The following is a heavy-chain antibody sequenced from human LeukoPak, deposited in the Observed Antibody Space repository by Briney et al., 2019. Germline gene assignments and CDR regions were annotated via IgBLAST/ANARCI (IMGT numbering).Heavy chain of an antibody. V-gene: IGHV7-4-1*02. D-gene: IGHD3-10*01. CDR1: GYTFTSYG. CDR3: ARDGSAGGF. J-gene: IGHJ4*02. CDR2: INTNTGHP. Sequence: ASVKVSCKASGYTFTSYGISWVRQAPGQGLEWMGWINTNTGHPTYAQGFTGRFVFSLDTSVSTAYLQISSLKAEDTAVYYCARDGSAGGFWGQGTLVTVSS.